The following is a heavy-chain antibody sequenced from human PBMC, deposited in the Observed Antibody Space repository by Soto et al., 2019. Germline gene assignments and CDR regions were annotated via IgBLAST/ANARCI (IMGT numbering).Heavy chain of an antibody. V-gene: IGHV3-48*02. CDR1: GFRFSIYS. Sequence: EVRLVESRGALVQRGGSLTLSCAASGFRFSIYSMNWVRQAPGKGLEWSAYITSDTKTIKYAESVKGRFTISRDNAKNSVYLQMNNLSDEDTAVYYCARSVEGHFDYWGQGTVVTVSS. CDR2: ITSDTKTI. CDR3: ARSVEGHFDY. D-gene: IGHD6-19*01. J-gene: IGHJ4*02.